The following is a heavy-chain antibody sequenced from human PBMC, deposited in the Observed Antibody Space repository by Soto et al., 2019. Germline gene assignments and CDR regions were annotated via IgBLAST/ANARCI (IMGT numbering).Heavy chain of an antibody. CDR2: ISGYNGNT. V-gene: IGHV1-18*01. CDR1: GYTFSSYG. D-gene: IGHD4-4*01. J-gene: IGHJ6*02. CDR3: ARGDSHDYSNYDIGYYYYYGMDV. Sequence: GASVKVSCKASGYTFSSYGISWVRQAPGQGPEWMGWISGYNGNTNYAQKLQGRVTMTTDTSTSTAYMELRSLRSDDTAVYYCARGDSHDYSNYDIGYYYYYGMDVWGQGTTVTVSS.